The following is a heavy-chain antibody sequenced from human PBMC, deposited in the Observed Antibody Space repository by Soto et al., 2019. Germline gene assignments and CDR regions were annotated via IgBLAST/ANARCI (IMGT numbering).Heavy chain of an antibody. CDR1: GFTFRSNG. CDR3: AKDFEDYSDSSGYYVDDAFDI. V-gene: IGHV3-23*01. J-gene: IGHJ3*02. D-gene: IGHD3-22*01. Sequence: GGSLRLSCAASGFTFRSNGMSWVRQAPGKGLEWVSTISGSGYNTYYADSVKGRFTISRDNSKNTLYLQMNSLRAEDTAVYYCAKDFEDYSDSSGYYVDDAFDIWGQGTMVTVSS. CDR2: ISGSGYNT.